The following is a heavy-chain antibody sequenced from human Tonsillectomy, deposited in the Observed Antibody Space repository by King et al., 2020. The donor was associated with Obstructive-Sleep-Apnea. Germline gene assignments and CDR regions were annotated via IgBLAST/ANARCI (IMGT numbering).Heavy chain of an antibody. J-gene: IGHJ3*01. CDR2: ISWNSGNI. V-gene: IGHV3-9*01. D-gene: IGHD6-19*01. Sequence: EVQLVESGGGLVQPGRSLRLSCGASGFTFDEYAMHWVRQAPGKGLEWVAGISWNSGNIGYADSVKGRFTISRDNAKNSLYLQMNSLRPEDTAFYYCAKVLYSSDWYEHDSFDVWGRGTMVTVSP. CDR1: GFTFDEYA. CDR3: AKVLYSSDWYEHDSFDV.